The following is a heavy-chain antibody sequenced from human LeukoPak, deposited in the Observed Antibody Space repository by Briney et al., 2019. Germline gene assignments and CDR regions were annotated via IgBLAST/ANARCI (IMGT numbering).Heavy chain of an antibody. D-gene: IGHD6-13*01. J-gene: IGHJ5*02. CDR1: GYSISSGYY. V-gene: IGHV4-38-2*02. CDR3: AKERNRYSSSWYLLDP. CDR2: IYHSGST. Sequence: PSETLSLTCTVSGYSISSGYYWGWIRQPPGKGLEWIGSIYHSGSTYYNPSLKSRVTISVDTSKSQFSLKLSSVTAADTAVYYCAKERNRYSSSWYLLDPWGQGTLVTVSS.